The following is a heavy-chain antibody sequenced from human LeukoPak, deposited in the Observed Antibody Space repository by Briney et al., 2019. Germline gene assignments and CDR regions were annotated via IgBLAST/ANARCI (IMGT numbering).Heavy chain of an antibody. J-gene: IGHJ3*02. CDR1: GGTFSSYA. Sequence: AASVKVSCKASGGTFSSYAISWVRQAPGQGLEWMGGIIPIFGTANYAQKFQGRVTITADKSTSTAYMELSSLRSEDTAVYYCARRAAMANDAFDIWGQGTMVTVSS. V-gene: IGHV1-69*06. D-gene: IGHD5-18*01. CDR2: IIPIFGTA. CDR3: ARRAAMANDAFDI.